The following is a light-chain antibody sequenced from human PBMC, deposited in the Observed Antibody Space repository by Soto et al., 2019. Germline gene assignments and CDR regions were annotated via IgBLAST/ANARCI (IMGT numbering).Light chain of an antibody. CDR3: QQYGSSPLT. CDR1: QSIRNNY. J-gene: IGKJ4*01. Sequence: EIVLTQSPDTLSLSPGERATLSCRASQSIRNNYLAWYQQKPGQAPRFLIYDASSRANGIPDRFSCSGSGTDFSLTISRLEPEDFALYYCQQYGSSPLTFGGGTKVEI. CDR2: DAS. V-gene: IGKV3-20*01.